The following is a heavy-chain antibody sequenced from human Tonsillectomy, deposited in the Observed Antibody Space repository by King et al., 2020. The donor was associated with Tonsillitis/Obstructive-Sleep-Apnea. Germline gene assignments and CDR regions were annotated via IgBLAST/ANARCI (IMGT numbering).Heavy chain of an antibody. CDR2: IGSTSSTI. V-gene: IGHV3-48*02. Sequence: VQLVESGGGLVQPGGSLRLSCAASGFTFSSYTMNWVRQAPGKGLEWVSYIGSTSSTIYYADSVKGRFTISRDNAKNSLYLQMNSLRDEDTAVYYWASDGTTGYYYYYMDVWGKGTTVTVSS. J-gene: IGHJ6*03. CDR3: ASDGTTGYYYYYMDV. D-gene: IGHD1-1*01. CDR1: GFTFSSYT.